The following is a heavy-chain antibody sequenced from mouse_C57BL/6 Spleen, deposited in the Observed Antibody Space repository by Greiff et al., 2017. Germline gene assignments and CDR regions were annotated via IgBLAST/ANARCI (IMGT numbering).Heavy chain of an antibody. CDR2: IDPETGGT. CDR3: TRDYYGSSYDWFAY. V-gene: IGHV1-15*01. CDR1: GYTFTDYE. D-gene: IGHD1-1*01. Sequence: QVHVKQSGAELVRPGASVTLSCKASGYTFTDYEMHWVKQTPVHGLEWIGAIDPETGGTAYNQKFKGKAILTADKSSSTAYMELRSLTSEDSAVYYCTRDYYGSSYDWFAYWGQGTLVTVSA. J-gene: IGHJ3*01.